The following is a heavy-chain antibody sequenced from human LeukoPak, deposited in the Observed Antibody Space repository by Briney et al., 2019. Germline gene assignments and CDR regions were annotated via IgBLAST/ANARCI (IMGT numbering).Heavy chain of an antibody. D-gene: IGHD4-17*01. J-gene: IGHJ6*02. V-gene: IGHV3-53*01. CDR1: GFTVSSNY. Sequence: PGGSLRLSCAASGFTVSSNYMSWVRQAPGKGLEWVSVIYSGGSTYYADSVKGRFTISRDNSKKTLYLQMNSLRAGDTAVYYCAREGYGDFYTTPYGMDVWGQGTTVTVSS. CDR2: IYSGGST. CDR3: AREGYGDFYTTPYGMDV.